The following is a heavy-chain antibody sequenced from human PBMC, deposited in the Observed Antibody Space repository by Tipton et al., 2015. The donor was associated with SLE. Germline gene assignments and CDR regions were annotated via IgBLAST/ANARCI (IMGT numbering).Heavy chain of an antibody. J-gene: IGHJ3*02. CDR3: ATGGYPDAFDM. D-gene: IGHD2-15*01. CDR1: GVSLSSLY. CDR2: IYYSGST. V-gene: IGHV4-59*11. Sequence: LRLSCTFSGVSLSSLYWNWLRQPPGKGLEWIGYIYYSGSTNYNPSLKSRITIPEDTSKSQFSLKLSSATAADTDVYYCATGGYPDAFDMWGQVTMVTVSS.